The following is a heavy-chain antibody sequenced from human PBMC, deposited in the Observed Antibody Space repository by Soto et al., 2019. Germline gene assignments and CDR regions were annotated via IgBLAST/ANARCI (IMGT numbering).Heavy chain of an antibody. CDR3: ARDYYDSRGYPGY. Sequence: QVQLVESGGGVVQPGRSLRLSCAASGFTFSSYAMHWVRQAPGKGLEWVAVISYDGSNKYYADSVKGRFTISRDNSKNTLYLQMNSLRAEDTAVYYCARDYYDSRGYPGYWGQGTLVTVSS. V-gene: IGHV3-30-3*01. CDR2: ISYDGSNK. CDR1: GFTFSSYA. D-gene: IGHD3-22*01. J-gene: IGHJ4*02.